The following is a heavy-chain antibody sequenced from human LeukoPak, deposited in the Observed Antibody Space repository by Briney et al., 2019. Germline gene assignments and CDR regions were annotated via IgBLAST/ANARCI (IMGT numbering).Heavy chain of an antibody. CDR3: ARGEAVDIVATGRNY. J-gene: IGHJ4*02. Sequence: GGSLRLSCAASGFTFSSYWMHWVRHAPGKGLVWVSRINSDGSSTSYADSVKGRFTISRDNAKNTLYLQMSSLRAEDTAVYYCARGEAVDIVATGRNYWGQGTLVTVSS. D-gene: IGHD5-12*01. CDR2: INSDGSST. CDR1: GFTFSSYW. V-gene: IGHV3-74*01.